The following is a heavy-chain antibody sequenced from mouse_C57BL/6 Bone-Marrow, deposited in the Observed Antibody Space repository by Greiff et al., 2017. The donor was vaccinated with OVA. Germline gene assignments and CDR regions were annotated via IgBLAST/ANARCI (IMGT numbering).Heavy chain of an antibody. CDR1: GFTFSDYG. CDR2: ISNLAYSI. CDR3: ARQGDYDGPFDY. Sequence: EVKVVESGGGLVQPGGSLKLSCAASGFTFSDYGMAWVRQAPRKGPEWVAFISNLAYSIYYADTVTGRFTISRENAKNTLYLEMSSLRSEDTAMYYCARQGDYDGPFDYGGQGTTLTVSS. J-gene: IGHJ2*01. V-gene: IGHV5-15*01. D-gene: IGHD2-3*01.